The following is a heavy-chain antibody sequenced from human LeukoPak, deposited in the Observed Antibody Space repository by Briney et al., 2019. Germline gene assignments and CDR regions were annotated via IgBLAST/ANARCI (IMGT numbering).Heavy chain of an antibody. Sequence: GGSLRLSCTASGFTFSNYWMSWVRQAPGKGLEWVANMKQDGSEQYYVDSMKGRFTISRDNAKNSLYLQINSLRAEDTAVYYCAREYCSSTSCYYYYYGMDVWGQGTTVTVSS. CDR3: AREYCSSTSCYYYYYGMDV. CDR2: MKQDGSEQ. V-gene: IGHV3-7*03. CDR1: GFTFSNYW. J-gene: IGHJ6*02. D-gene: IGHD2-2*01.